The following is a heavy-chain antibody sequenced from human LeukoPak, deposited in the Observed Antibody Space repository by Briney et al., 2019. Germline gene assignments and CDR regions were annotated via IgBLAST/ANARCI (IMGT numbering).Heavy chain of an antibody. CDR1: GFTFSSYW. V-gene: IGHV3-7*05. Sequence: GGSLRLSCAASGFTFSSYWMTWVRQAPGKGLEWVGNIKPDGSASYYVDSVKGRYTISRDNTNNSLYLQMNTLRAEDTAVYYCARDSGSHWGQGTLVTVSS. D-gene: IGHD1-26*01. CDR3: ARDSGSH. CDR2: IKPDGSAS. J-gene: IGHJ4*02.